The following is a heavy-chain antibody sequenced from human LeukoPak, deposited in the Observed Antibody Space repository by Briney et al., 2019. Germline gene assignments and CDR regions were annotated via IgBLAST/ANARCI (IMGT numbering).Heavy chain of an antibody. J-gene: IGHJ6*02. CDR3: ARVQSGSYYYYYYYYGMDV. D-gene: IGHD1-26*01. V-gene: IGHV3-7*01. Sequence: GGSLRLSCAASGFTFSSYWMSWVRQAPGKGLEWVVNIKQDGSEKYYVDSVKGRFTISRDNAKNSLYLQMNSLRAEDTAVYYCARVQSGSYYYYYYYYGMDVWGQGTTVTVSS. CDR1: GFTFSSYW. CDR2: IKQDGSEK.